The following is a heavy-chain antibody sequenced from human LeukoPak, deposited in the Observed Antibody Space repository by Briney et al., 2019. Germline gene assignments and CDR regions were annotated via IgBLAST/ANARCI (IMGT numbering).Heavy chain of an antibody. CDR3: ARVGATTLYYGMDV. Sequence: GESLKVSCNDSGYSFTSYWIGWVRQMPGKGLEWLGIIYPGDSDTRYSPSFQGQVTISADKSISTAYLQWSSLKASDTAMYYCARVGATTLYYGMDVWGQGTTVNVSS. V-gene: IGHV5-51*01. CDR1: GYSFTSYW. J-gene: IGHJ6*02. D-gene: IGHD1-26*01. CDR2: IYPGDSDT.